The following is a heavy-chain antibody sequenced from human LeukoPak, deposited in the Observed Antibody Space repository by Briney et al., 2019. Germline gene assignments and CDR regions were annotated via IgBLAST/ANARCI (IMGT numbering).Heavy chain of an antibody. V-gene: IGHV6-1*01. CDR2: TYWRAKSYN. CDR1: RDSDSSNNGA. Sequence: HTLPLMRGICRDSDSSNNGAWNWIRQSPSRGLEWMGRTYWRAKSYNEYAACGKGRITINADTSTNQFSLQLYSVAPEDTAVYYCARDLGSSGWHTFDYWGQGTLVTVSS. J-gene: IGHJ4*02. CDR3: ARDLGSSGWHTFDY. D-gene: IGHD6-19*01.